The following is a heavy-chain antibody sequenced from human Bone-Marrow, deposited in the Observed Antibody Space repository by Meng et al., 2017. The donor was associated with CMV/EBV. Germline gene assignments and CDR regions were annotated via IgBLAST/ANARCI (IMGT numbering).Heavy chain of an antibody. J-gene: IGHJ6*02. D-gene: IGHD6-13*01. CDR1: GFTFSSYS. V-gene: IGHV3-21*01. Sequence: AGSLRLSCAASGFTFSSYSMNWVRQAPGKGLEWVSSISSSSSYIYYADSVKGRFTITRDNAKDSLYLQMNSLRAAVTAVYSWARDGYSSSWYYYYGMDVWGQGTTVTVSS. CDR2: ISSSSSYI. CDR3: ARDGYSSSWYYYYGMDV.